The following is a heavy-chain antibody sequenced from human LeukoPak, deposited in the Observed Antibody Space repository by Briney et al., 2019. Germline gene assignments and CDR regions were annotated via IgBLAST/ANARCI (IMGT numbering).Heavy chain of an antibody. CDR2: IYYSGST. J-gene: IGHJ4*02. Sequence: SETLSLTCTVSGGSISSHYWSWIRQPPGKGLEWIGYIYYSGSTDYNPSLKSRVTISVDTSRNQFSLKLSSVTAADTAVYYCARGGVYDSSGYYGAFDYWGQGTLVTVSS. CDR3: ARGGVYDSSGYYGAFDY. V-gene: IGHV4-59*11. D-gene: IGHD3-22*01. CDR1: GGSISSHY.